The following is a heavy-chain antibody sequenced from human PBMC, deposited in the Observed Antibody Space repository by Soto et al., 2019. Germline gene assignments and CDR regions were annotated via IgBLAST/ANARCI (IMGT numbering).Heavy chain of an antibody. Sequence: GSGPTLVNPTQTLTLTCTFSGFSLSTSGMCVSWIRQPPGKALEWLALIDWDDDKYYSTSLKTRLTISKDTSKNQVVLTMTNMDPVDTATYYCARGTRYYYDSSGYYFRDAFDIWGQGTMVTVSS. V-gene: IGHV2-70*01. CDR3: ARGTRYYYDSSGYYFRDAFDI. CDR1: GFSLSTSGMC. J-gene: IGHJ3*02. D-gene: IGHD3-22*01. CDR2: IDWDDDK.